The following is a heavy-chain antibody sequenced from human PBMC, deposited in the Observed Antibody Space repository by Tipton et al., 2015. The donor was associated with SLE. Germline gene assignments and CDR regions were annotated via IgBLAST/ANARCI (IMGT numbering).Heavy chain of an antibody. Sequence: TLSLTCTVSGGSVSSGSYYWSWIRQPPGKGLEWIGYIYYSGSTNYNPSLKSRVTISVDTSKNQFSLKLSSVTAADTAVYYCARGALAVAGTGRWYFDLWGRGTLVTVSS. CDR3: ARGALAVAGTGRWYFDL. J-gene: IGHJ2*01. CDR1: GGSVSSGSYY. D-gene: IGHD6-19*01. V-gene: IGHV4-61*01. CDR2: IYYSGST.